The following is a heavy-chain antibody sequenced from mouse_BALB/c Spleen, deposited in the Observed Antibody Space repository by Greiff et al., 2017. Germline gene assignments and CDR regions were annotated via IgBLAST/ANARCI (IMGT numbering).Heavy chain of an antibody. D-gene: IGHD2-14*01. V-gene: IGHV3-2*02. CDR3: AREVYRYDVNWFAY. J-gene: IGHJ3*01. CDR1: GYSITSDYA. CDR2: ISYSGST. Sequence: EVQLVESGPGLVKPSQSLSLTCTVTGYSITSDYAWNWIRQFPGNKLEWMGYISYSGSTSYNPSLKSRISITRDTSKNQFFLQLNSVTTEDTATYYCAREVYRYDVNWFAYWGQGTLVTVSA.